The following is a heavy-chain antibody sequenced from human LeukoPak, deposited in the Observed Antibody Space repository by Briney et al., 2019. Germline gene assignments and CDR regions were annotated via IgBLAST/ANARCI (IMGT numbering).Heavy chain of an antibody. D-gene: IGHD2-15*01. J-gene: IGHJ5*01. CDR3: ARGALDAATPFDS. CDR2: ISSSSSCI. CDR1: GFTFSSYS. Sequence: GGSLRLSCAASGFTFSSYSMNWVRQAPGKGLEWVSSISSSSSCIYYADSLKGRFTISRDNAKKSVYLQMNSLRAEDTAVYYCARGALDAATPFDSWGQGTLVTVSS. V-gene: IGHV3-21*01.